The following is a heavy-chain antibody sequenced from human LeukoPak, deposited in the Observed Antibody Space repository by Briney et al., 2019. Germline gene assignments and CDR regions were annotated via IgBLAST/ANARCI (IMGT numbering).Heavy chain of an antibody. CDR3: ARLTAGY. CDR1: GGSFSGYY. CDR2: INHSGST. V-gene: IGHV4-34*01. D-gene: IGHD1-14*01. Sequence: SETLSLTCAVYGGSFSGYYRSWIRQPPGKGLEWIGEINHSGSTHYNPSLKSRVTISVDTSKNQFSLKLSSVTAADTAVYYCARLTAGYWGQGTLVTVSS. J-gene: IGHJ4*02.